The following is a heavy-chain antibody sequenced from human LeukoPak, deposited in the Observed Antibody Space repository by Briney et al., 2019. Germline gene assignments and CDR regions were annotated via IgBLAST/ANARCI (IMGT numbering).Heavy chain of an antibody. CDR2: ISSSSSYI. Sequence: PGGSLRLSCAASGFTFSSYSMNWVRQAPGKGLEWVSSISSSSSYIYYADSVKGRFTISRDNAKNSLYLQMNSLRAEDTAAYYCARGPEWLLYYFDYWGQGTLVTVSS. J-gene: IGHJ4*02. V-gene: IGHV3-21*01. D-gene: IGHD3-3*01. CDR3: ARGPEWLLYYFDY. CDR1: GFTFSSYS.